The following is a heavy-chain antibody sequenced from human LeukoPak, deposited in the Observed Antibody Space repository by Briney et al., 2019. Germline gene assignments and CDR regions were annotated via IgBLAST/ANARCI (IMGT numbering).Heavy chain of an antibody. CDR2: IKQEGGEK. CDR3: ARAGTRSTSPPDY. V-gene: IGHV3-7*01. D-gene: IGHD2-2*01. J-gene: IGHJ4*02. CDR1: GFTFGSYW. Sequence: GGPLRLSCVASGFTFGSYWMTWVRQAPGKGLEWVANIKQEGGEKHYVDSAKARLTISRDNGKNSLYLQMSSLRAEDTAIYYCARAGTRSTSPPDYWGQGTLVTVSS.